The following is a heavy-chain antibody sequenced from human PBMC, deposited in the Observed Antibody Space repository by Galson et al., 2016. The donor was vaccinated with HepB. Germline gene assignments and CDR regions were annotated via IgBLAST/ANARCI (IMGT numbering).Heavy chain of an antibody. CDR2: ISGGSSYI. Sequence: SLRLSCAVSGITFRSYTMNWVRQAPGKGLEWVSSISGGSSYIYYADSVKGRFTISRDNAKNSLYLQMNSLIAEDTAVYYGASRHRGWYYFDYWGQGTLVTVSS. D-gene: IGHD6-19*01. CDR3: ASRHRGWYYFDY. CDR1: GITFRSYT. V-gene: IGHV3-21*01. J-gene: IGHJ4*02.